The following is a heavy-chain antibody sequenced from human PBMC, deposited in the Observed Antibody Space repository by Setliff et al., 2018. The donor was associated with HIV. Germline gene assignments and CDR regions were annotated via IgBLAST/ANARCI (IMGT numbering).Heavy chain of an antibody. J-gene: IGHJ4*02. CDR2: IDPDRGDT. V-gene: IGHV1-69-2*01. CDR3: AWGTQRPIDS. Sequence: ASVKVSCKVSGYTFPDYYMQWVRQAPGKGLEWMGLIDPDRGDTVYAEKFQGRVTITADRSIDIVYMKLSSLTSEDTAMYFCAWGTQRPIDSWGQGTLVTVSS. D-gene: IGHD3-16*01. CDR1: GYTFPDYY.